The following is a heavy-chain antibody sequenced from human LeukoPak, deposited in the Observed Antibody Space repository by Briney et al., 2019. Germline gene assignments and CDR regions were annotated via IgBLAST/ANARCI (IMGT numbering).Heavy chain of an antibody. CDR2: ISSSSSYI. CDR1: GFTFNRNG. V-gene: IGHV3-21*01. CDR3: ARELDYGGKG. J-gene: IGHJ4*02. Sequence: GGSLRLSCAASGFTFNRNGMTWVRQAPGKGLEWVSSISSSSSYIYYADSVKGRFTISRDNAKNSLYLQMNSLRAEDTAVYYCARELDYGGKGWGQGTLVTVSS. D-gene: IGHD4-23*01.